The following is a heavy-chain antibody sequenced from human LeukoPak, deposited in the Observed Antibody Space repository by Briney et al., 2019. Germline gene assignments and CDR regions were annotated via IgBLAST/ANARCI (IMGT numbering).Heavy chain of an antibody. CDR3: ANGGMATNYGMDV. CDR2: IIPILGIA. D-gene: IGHD5-24*01. CDR1: GGTFSSYA. J-gene: IGHJ6*02. V-gene: IGHV1-69*04. Sequence: GASVKVSCKASGGTFSSYAISWVRQAPGQGLEWMGRIIPILGIANYAQKFQGRVTITADKSTSTAYMELSSLRSEDTAVYYCANGGMATNYGMDVWGQGTTVTVSS.